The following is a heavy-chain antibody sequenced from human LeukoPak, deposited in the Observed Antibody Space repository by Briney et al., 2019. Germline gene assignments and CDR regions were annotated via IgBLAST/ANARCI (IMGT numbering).Heavy chain of an antibody. CDR1: GFTFSNYW. CDR3: ATLGYYDSSGPDY. CDR2: INSDGSST. Sequence: GGSLRLSCAASGFTFSNYWTHWVRQAPGKGLVWVSRINSDGSSTSYADSVKGRFPISRDNAKNTLYLQMNSLRAEDTAVYYRATLGYYDSSGPDYWGQGTLVTVSS. D-gene: IGHD3-22*01. J-gene: IGHJ4*02. V-gene: IGHV3-74*01.